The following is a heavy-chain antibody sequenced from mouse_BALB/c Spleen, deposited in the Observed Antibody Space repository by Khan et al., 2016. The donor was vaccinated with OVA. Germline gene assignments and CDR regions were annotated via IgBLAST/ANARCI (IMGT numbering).Heavy chain of an antibody. CDR2: IIPSNDYT. Sequence: QVQLQQSGAELARPGASVKMSCKASGYTFTTYTIHWVKQRPGQGLEWIGYIIPSNDYTNYNQKFKDRATLTADKSSSTAYMQLRSLTSEDSAGYYWVREGAYYRSDGWFAYWGQGTLVTVSA. CDR3: VREGAYYRSDGWFAY. V-gene: IGHV1-4*01. D-gene: IGHD2-14*01. J-gene: IGHJ3*01. CDR1: GYTFTTYT.